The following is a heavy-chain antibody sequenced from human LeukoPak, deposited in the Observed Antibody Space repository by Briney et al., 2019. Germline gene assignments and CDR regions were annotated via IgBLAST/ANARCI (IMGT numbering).Heavy chain of an antibody. Sequence: SETLSLTCTVSGGSIGSSSYYWGWIRQPPGKGLEWIGSIYYSGSTYYNPSLKSRVTISVDTSKNQFSLKLSSVTAADTAVYYCARGLVLPDYWGQGTLVTVSS. D-gene: IGHD6-13*01. CDR3: ARGLVLPDY. J-gene: IGHJ4*02. CDR1: GGSIGSSSYY. CDR2: IYYSGST. V-gene: IGHV4-39*01.